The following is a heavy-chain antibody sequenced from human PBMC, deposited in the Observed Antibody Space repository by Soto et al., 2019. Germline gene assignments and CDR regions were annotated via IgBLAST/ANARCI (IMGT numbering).Heavy chain of an antibody. CDR3: ARGELELPPLRPPTYYYGMDV. D-gene: IGHD1-7*01. Sequence: QVQLVQSGAEVKKPGSSVKVSCKASGGTFSSYAISWVRQAPGEGLEWMGGIVPIFGTANYAQKFQGSVTTTADESTSTAYMELSSLSSEDTAVYYSARGELELPPLRPPTYYYGMDVWGQGTTVTVSS. J-gene: IGHJ6*02. CDR1: GGTFSSYA. V-gene: IGHV1-69*01. CDR2: IVPIFGTA.